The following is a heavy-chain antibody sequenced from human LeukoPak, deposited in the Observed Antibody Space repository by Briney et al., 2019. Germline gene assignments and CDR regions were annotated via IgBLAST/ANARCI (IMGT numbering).Heavy chain of an antibody. V-gene: IGHV3-23*01. J-gene: IGHJ4*02. Sequence: GGSLRLSCAASGFTFSSYAMSWVRQAPGKGLEWVSAISGSGGSTYYVDSVKGRFTISRDNAKNSVYLQINSLRAEDTAVYYCARGDYFDSSGTFDYWGQGTLVTVSS. D-gene: IGHD3-22*01. CDR3: ARGDYFDSSGTFDY. CDR1: GFTFSSYA. CDR2: ISGSGGST.